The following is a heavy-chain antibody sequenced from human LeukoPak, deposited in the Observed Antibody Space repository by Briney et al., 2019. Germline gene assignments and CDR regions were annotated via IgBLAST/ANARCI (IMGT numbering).Heavy chain of an antibody. J-gene: IGHJ3*02. CDR3: ARDPYNWNDEEAFDI. Sequence: GGSLRLSCAASGFTFNTYAMSWVRQAPGKGLEWVSSIIFSGSDIYYGGSVKGRFTISRGNAKNSLYLQMNSLRAEDTAVYYCARDPYNWNDEEAFDIWGQGTMVTVSS. D-gene: IGHD1-1*01. V-gene: IGHV3-21*01. CDR1: GFTFNTYA. CDR2: IIFSGSDI.